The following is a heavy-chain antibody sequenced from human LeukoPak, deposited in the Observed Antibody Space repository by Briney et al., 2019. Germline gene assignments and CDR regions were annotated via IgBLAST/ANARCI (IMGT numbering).Heavy chain of an antibody. Sequence: SETLSLTCTVSGGSISSSSYYWGWIRQPPGKGLEWIGSIYYSGCTYYNPSLKSRVTISVDTSKCQFSLKLSSVTAADTAVYYCARLSTVTTSFDYWGQGTLVTVSS. CDR2: IYYSGCT. V-gene: IGHV4-39*07. CDR3: ARLSTVTTSFDY. J-gene: IGHJ4*02. D-gene: IGHD4-17*01. CDR1: GGSISSSSYY.